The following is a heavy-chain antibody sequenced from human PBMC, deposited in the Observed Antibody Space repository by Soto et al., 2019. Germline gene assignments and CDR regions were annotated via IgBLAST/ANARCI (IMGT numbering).Heavy chain of an antibody. CDR1: GYTFTSYA. Sequence: QVQLVQSGAEVKKPGASVKVSCKASGYTFTSYAMHWVRQAPGQRLEWMGWINAGNGNTKYSQKFQGRVTITRDTSASTAYMELSSLRSEDTAVYYCASPYCSSTSCYGAFGIWGQGTMVTVSS. CDR2: INAGNGNT. V-gene: IGHV1-3*01. D-gene: IGHD2-2*01. CDR3: ASPYCSSTSCYGAFGI. J-gene: IGHJ3*02.